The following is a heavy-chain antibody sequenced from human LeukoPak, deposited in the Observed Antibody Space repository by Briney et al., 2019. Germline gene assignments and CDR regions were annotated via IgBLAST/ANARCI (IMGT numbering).Heavy chain of an antibody. D-gene: IGHD3-10*01. CDR2: ISSSGSTI. CDR1: GFTFSSYE. Sequence: GGSLRLSCAASGFTFSSYEMNWVRQAPGKGLEWVSYISSSGSTIYYADSVKGRFTISRDNAKNSLYLQMNSLRAEDTAVYYCARVQWVQLHYGSGRFIDYWGQGTLVTVSS. V-gene: IGHV3-48*03. J-gene: IGHJ4*02. CDR3: ARVQWVQLHYGSGRFIDY.